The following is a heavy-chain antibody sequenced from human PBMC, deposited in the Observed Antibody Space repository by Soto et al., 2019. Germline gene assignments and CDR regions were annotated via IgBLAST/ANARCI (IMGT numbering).Heavy chain of an antibody. CDR3: ARDDSVGVPRVFYY. D-gene: IGHD1-26*01. V-gene: IGHV4-59*02. CDR1: GGSVSSYF. CDR2: IYYSGTT. J-gene: IGHJ4*02. Sequence: PSETLSLTCTVSGGSVSSYFYNWIRQPPGKGLEWIGHIYYSGTTNYNPSLKSRVTISLDSSKNQFYLRLTSVTAADTAVYYCARDDSVGVPRVFYYWGQGTLVTVSS.